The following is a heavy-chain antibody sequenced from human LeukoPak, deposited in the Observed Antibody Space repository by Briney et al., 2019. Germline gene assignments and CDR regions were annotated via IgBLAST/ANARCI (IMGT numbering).Heavy chain of an antibody. D-gene: IGHD2-2*02. CDR1: GDSVSSKRAA. CDR3: ARDSAIGLDALDI. V-gene: IGHV6-1*01. Sequence: SQTLSLTCAISGDSVSSKRAAWNWIRQSPSRGFEWLGRTFYRSKWFYDYAPSLGSRITIYADTSKNQYSLQLSSVTPEDTAVYFCARDSAIGLDALDIWGHGTLVTVSS. J-gene: IGHJ3*02. CDR2: TFYRSKWFY.